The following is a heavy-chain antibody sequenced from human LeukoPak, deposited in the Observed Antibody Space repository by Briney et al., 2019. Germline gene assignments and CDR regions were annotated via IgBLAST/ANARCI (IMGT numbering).Heavy chain of an antibody. J-gene: IGHJ3*02. CDR3: AAPETYAFDI. CDR2: IWYDGGNK. V-gene: IGHV3-33*01. CDR1: GFTFSNYG. Sequence: GGSLRLSCAASGFTFSNYGMHWVRQTPGKGLEWVAVIWYDGGNKYYADSVKGRFTISRDNSKNTLYLQMNSLRAEGTAVYYCAAPETYAFDIWGQGTMVTVSS.